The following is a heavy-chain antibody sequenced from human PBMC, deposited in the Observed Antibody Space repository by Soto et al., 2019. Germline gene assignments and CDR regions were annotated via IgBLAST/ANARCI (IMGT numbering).Heavy chain of an antibody. V-gene: IGHV3-66*01. D-gene: IGHD1-1*01. J-gene: IGHJ4*02. CDR2: IYSGGST. Sequence: GGSLRLSCAASGFTVSTKYMSWVRQAPGKGLEWVSVIYSGGSTFYADSVRGRFTISRDNSKNTVNLQMNSLRAEDTAVYYCARDPWAAYDRGQGTLVPVSA. CDR3: ARDPWAAYD. CDR1: GFTVSTKY.